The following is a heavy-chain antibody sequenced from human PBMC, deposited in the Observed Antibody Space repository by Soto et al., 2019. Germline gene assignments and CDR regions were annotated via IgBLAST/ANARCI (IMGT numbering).Heavy chain of an antibody. D-gene: IGHD2-2*01. CDR2: IIPILGIA. J-gene: IGHJ3*02. Sequence: QVQLVQSGAEVKKPGSSLKVSCKASGGTFSSYTISWVRQAPGQGREWMGRIIPILGIANYAQKFQGRVTITADKSSSATYMGPSSLRSEETGVYYCARIVGVAAAMRRGGAFDIWGQGTMVTVSS. CDR1: GGTFSSYT. V-gene: IGHV1-69*02. CDR3: ARIVGVAAAMRRGGAFDI.